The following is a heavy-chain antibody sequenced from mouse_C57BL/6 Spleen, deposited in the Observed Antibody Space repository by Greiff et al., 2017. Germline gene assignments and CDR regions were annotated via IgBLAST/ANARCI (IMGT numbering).Heavy chain of an antibody. CDR2: IRSKSNNYAT. CDR1: GFSFNTYA. V-gene: IGHV10-1*01. D-gene: IGHD1-1*01. CDR3: VRQKVYYYGSSYGDYYAMDY. Sequence: EVQLVESGGGLVQPKGSLKLSCAASGFSFNTYAMNWVRQAPGKGLEWVARIRSKSNNYATYYADSVKDRFTISRDDSESMLYLQMNNLKTEDTAMYYCVRQKVYYYGSSYGDYYAMDYWGQGTSVTVSS. J-gene: IGHJ4*01.